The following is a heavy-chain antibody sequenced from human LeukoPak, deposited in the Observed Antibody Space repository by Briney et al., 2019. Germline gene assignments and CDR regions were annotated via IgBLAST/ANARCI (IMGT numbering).Heavy chain of an antibody. CDR3: ARVSQTTVTTGWFDP. CDR2: ISYDGSNK. CDR1: GFTFSSYA. J-gene: IGHJ5*02. V-gene: IGHV3-30-3*01. D-gene: IGHD4-17*01. Sequence: GRSLRPSCEASGFTFSSYAMHWVRQAPGKGLEWVAVISYDGSNKYYADSVKGRFTISRDNSKNTLYLQMNSLRPEDTAVYYCARVSQTTVTTGWFDPWGQGTLVTVSS.